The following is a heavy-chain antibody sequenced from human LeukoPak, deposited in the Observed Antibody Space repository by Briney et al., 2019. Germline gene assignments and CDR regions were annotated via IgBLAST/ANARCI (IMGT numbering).Heavy chain of an antibody. Sequence: SETLSLTCTVSGGSISRSSYYWGWIRQPPGKGLEWIGSIYYSGTTYSDPSLKSRVTISVDTSKNQFSLKLSSVTAADTAVYYCARHSKYYYDSSGSYVGYFQHWGQGTLVTVSS. CDR1: GGSISRSSYY. D-gene: IGHD3-22*01. CDR2: IYYSGTT. J-gene: IGHJ1*01. CDR3: ARHSKYYYDSSGSYVGYFQH. V-gene: IGHV4-39*01.